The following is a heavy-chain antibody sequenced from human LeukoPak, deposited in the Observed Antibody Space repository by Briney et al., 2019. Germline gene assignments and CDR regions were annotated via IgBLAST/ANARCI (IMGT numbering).Heavy chain of an antibody. CDR3: ARTTVAKFDL. D-gene: IGHD4-23*01. CDR2: IKQDGSEK. J-gene: IGHJ2*01. V-gene: IGHV3-7*01. CDR1: GFTFSNYW. Sequence: PGGSLRLSCAAPGFTFSNYWMSWVRQAPGKGLEWVANIKQDGSEKYYVDSVKGRFTISRDNAEKSLYLQMNSLRAEDTAVYYCARTTVAKFDLWGRGTLVSVSS.